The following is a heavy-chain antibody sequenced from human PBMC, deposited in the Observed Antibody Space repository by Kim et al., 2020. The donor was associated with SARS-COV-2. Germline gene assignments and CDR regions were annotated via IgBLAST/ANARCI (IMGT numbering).Heavy chain of an antibody. CDR3: ARDSGQQLDAVYSYSNY. CDR1: GFTFSSYS. CDR2: ISSSSSYI. Sequence: GESLKISCAASGFTFSSYSMNWVRQAPGKGLEWVSSISSSSSYIYYADSVKGRFTISRDNAKNSLYLQMNSLRAEDTAVYYCARDSGQQLDAVYSYSNYWGQGTLVTVSS. J-gene: IGHJ4*02. D-gene: IGHD6-13*01. V-gene: IGHV3-21*01.